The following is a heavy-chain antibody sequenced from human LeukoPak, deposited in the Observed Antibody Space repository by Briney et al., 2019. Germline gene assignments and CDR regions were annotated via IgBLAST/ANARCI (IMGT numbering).Heavy chain of an antibody. D-gene: IGHD6-19*01. V-gene: IGHV1-18*01. CDR2: ISAYNGNT. CDR3: AREWQWLGLIYFDY. J-gene: IGHJ4*02. CDR1: GYTFTSYG. Sequence: ASVKVSCTASGYTFTSYGISWVRQAPGQGLEWMGWISAYNGNTNYAQKLQGRVTMTTDTSTSTAYMELRSLRSDDTAVYYCAREWQWLGLIYFDYWGQGTLVTVSS.